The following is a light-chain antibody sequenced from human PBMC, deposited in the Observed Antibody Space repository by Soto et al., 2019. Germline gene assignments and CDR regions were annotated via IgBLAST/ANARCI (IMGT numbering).Light chain of an antibody. CDR2: GAY. V-gene: IGKV3-20*01. Sequence: DIVWTQSPGTLSLSPGDRATLSCRASQSVSSSYLAWYQQKPGQAPRLLIYGAYSRDTGIPDRFSGSGSGTDFTLTISRLEPEDFAVYYCQQYGSSPPWTFGQGTKVAIK. CDR1: QSVSSSY. CDR3: QQYGSSPPWT. J-gene: IGKJ1*01.